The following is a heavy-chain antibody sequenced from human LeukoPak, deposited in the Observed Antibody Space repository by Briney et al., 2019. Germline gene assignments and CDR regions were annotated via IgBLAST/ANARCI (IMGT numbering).Heavy chain of an antibody. J-gene: IGHJ4*02. CDR2: IRHDGNNK. V-gene: IGHV3-30*02. Sequence: GGSLRLSCAASGFTFSSYGMHWVRQAPGKGLEWVAFIRHDGNNKYYADSVKGRFTISRDNSKNTLYLQMNSLRAGDTAVYYCTTSFQPGVDYWAQGTLVTVSS. CDR3: TTSFQPGVDY. CDR1: GFTFSSYG. D-gene: IGHD2-8*01.